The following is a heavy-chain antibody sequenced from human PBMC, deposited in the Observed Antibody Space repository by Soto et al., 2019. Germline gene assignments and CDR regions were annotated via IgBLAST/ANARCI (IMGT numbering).Heavy chain of an antibody. J-gene: IGHJ3*01. D-gene: IGHD2-15*01. CDR3: ARDWQYCSGGSCYSGAFDL. Sequence: SVKVSCKASGGTFSSYTISWVRQAPGQGLEWMGRIIPILGIANYAQKFQGRVTITADKSTSTAYMELSSLRSEDTAVYYCARDWQYCSGGSCYSGAFDLWGQGTMVTVSS. V-gene: IGHV1-69*04. CDR2: IIPILGIA. CDR1: GGTFSSYT.